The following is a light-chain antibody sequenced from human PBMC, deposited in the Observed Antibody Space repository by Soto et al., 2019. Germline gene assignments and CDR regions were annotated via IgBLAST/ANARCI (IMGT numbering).Light chain of an antibody. J-gene: IGLJ7*01. V-gene: IGLV2-14*03. CDR3: SSYSTSSALV. CDR2: DVS. Sequence: QAVVTQPASVSGSPGQSITISCAGTSADIGAFNYVSWYQHHPGKVPQLLIYDVSNRPSGVSARFSASKSANTASLTISGLQADDEADYYCSSYSTSSALVFGGGTQLTVL. CDR1: SADIGAFNY.